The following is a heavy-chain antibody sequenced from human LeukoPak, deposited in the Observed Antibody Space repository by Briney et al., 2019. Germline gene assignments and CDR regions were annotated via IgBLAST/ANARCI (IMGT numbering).Heavy chain of an antibody. CDR1: GFTFSSYG. CDR3: ARDCCSSTSCLFDY. Sequence: GVSLRLSCAASGFTFSSYGMHWVRPAPGQGLEWVAVIWLDGSNRYYVDSVKGRFTISRDNSKNTLYPQMNSLRTKDTAVYYCARDCCSSTSCLFDYWGQGTLVTVSS. D-gene: IGHD2-2*01. J-gene: IGHJ4*02. CDR2: IWLDGSNR. V-gene: IGHV3-33*01.